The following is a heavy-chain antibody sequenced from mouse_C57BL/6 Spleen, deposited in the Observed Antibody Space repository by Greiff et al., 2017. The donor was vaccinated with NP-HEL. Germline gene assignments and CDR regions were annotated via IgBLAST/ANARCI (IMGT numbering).Heavy chain of an antibody. J-gene: IGHJ4*01. Sequence: EVQLQQSGPELVKPGASVKISCKASGYSFTGYYMNWVKQSPEKSLEWIGEINPSTGGTTYNQKFKAKATLTVDKSSSTAYMQLKSLTSEDSAVYYCARGSGHGAMDYWGQGTSVTVSS. D-gene: IGHD3-2*02. CDR3: ARGSGHGAMDY. CDR1: GYSFTGYY. V-gene: IGHV1-42*01. CDR2: INPSTGGT.